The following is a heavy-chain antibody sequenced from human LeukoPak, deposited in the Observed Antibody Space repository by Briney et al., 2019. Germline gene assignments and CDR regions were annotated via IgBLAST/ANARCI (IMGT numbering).Heavy chain of an antibody. CDR2: IYYSGST. J-gene: IGHJ5*02. CDR3: ARYYDFWSGSNWFDP. V-gene: IGHV4-59*01. CDR1: GGSISSYY. D-gene: IGHD3-3*01. Sequence: SETLSLTCTVSGGSISSYYWSWIRQPPGKGLEGIGYIYYSGSTNYNPSLKSRVTISVDTSKNQFSLKLSSVTAADTAVYYCARYYDFWSGSNWFDPWGQGTLVTVSS.